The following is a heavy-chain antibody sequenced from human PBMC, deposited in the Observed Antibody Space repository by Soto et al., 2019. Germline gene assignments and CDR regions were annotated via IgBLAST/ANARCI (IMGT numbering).Heavy chain of an antibody. J-gene: IGHJ4*02. CDR3: TKGRDYGGNYRDY. D-gene: IGHD4-17*01. Sequence: PGGSLRLSCAASGFTFSSYAMSWVRQPPGKGLEWVSVISGSGGPTYTYYADSVKGRFAISRDNSQNTLYLHINSLRAEDTAVYYCTKGRDYGGNYRDYWGQGTLVTVSS. V-gene: IGHV3-23*01. CDR1: GFTFSSYA. CDR2: ISGSGGPTYT.